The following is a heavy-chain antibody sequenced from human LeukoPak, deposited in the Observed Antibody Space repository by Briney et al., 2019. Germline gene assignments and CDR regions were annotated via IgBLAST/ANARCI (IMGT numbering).Heavy chain of an antibody. CDR2: ISYDGSNK. Sequence: TGRSLRLSCAASGFTFSSYAMHWVRQAPGKGLEWVAVISYDGSNKYYADSVKGRFTISRDNSKNTLYLQMNSLRAEDTAVYYCAKALYEYSSLGYWGQGTLVTVSS. CDR1: GFTFSSYA. CDR3: AKALYEYSSLGY. J-gene: IGHJ4*02. D-gene: IGHD6-6*01. V-gene: IGHV3-30-3*01.